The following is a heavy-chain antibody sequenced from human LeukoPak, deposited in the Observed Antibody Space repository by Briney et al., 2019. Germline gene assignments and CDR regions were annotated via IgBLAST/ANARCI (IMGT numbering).Heavy chain of an antibody. D-gene: IGHD6-6*01. CDR1: GFSFNTYW. V-gene: IGHV3-7*01. J-gene: IGHJ4*02. CDR3: GGLGDRQVVGY. CDR2: IKQDGSQK. Sequence: GGSLRLSCAASGFSFNTYWMTWVRQAPGKGLEWVANIKQDGSQKYYVDSVKGRFTVSRDNAKNSLYLQMNSLRAEDTAVYYCGGLGDRQVVGYWGQGTLVTVSS.